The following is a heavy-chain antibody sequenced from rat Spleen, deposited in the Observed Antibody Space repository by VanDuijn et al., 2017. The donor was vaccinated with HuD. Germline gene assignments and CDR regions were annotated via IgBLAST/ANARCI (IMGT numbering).Heavy chain of an antibody. Sequence: EVQLQESGPGLVKPSQALSLTCSVTGYSITSTYRWNWIRKFPGNKLEWMGYINTAGTTNYNPSLKSRVSNTRDTSKNQFFLQVNSVTTEDTATYYCAGFSMMVSFDYWGQGVMVTVSS. J-gene: IGHJ2*01. CDR3: AGFSMMVSFDY. D-gene: IGHD1-12*02. CDR2: INTAGTT. CDR1: GYSITSTYR. V-gene: IGHV3-3*01.